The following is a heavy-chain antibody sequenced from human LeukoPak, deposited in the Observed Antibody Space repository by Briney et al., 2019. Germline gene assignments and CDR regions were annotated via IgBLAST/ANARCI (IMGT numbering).Heavy chain of an antibody. J-gene: IGHJ4*02. D-gene: IGHD6-6*01. V-gene: IGHV3-74*01. CDR2: INSDGSST. CDR1: GFTLTGYW. CDR3: AKGLYTSSSVIDQ. Sequence: GGSLRLSCAASGFTLTGYWMYWVRQAPGKGLVWVSYINSDGSSTNYADSVKGRFTISRDNAENTLYLQMNSLRAEDTAVYYCAKGLYTSSSVIDQWGQGTLVTVSS.